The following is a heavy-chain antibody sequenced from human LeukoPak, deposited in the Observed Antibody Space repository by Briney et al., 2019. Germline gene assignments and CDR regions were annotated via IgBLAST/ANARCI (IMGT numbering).Heavy chain of an antibody. CDR3: ARDSSGYQ. D-gene: IGHD3-22*01. J-gene: IGHJ4*02. CDR1: GFTFSTYW. CDR2: IKEDGSEK. Sequence: PGGSLKLSCAASGFTFSTYWMSWVRQAPGKGLEWVANIKEDGSEKYYGDSVKGRFTISRDNAKNSLYLQMNSLRAEDTAVYYCARDSSGYQWGQGTLVTVSS. V-gene: IGHV3-7*01.